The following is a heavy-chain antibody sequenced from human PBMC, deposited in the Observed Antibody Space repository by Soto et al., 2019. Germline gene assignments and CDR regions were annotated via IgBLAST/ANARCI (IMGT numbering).Heavy chain of an antibody. V-gene: IGHV1-69*13. J-gene: IGHJ4*02. D-gene: IGHD3-22*01. CDR3: ARDYYYDSSGYFDY. CDR1: GGTFSSYA. Sequence: SVKVSCKASGGTFSSYAISWVRQAPGQGLEWMGGIIPIFGTANYAQKFQGRVTITADESTSTAYMELSSLRSEDTAVYYCARDYYYDSSGYFDYWGQGTLVTVSS. CDR2: IIPIFGTA.